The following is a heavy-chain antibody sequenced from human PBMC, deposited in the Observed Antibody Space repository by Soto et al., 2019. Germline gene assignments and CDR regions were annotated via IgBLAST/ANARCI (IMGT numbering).Heavy chain of an antibody. V-gene: IGHV4-30-2*01. J-gene: IGHJ4*02. Sequence: QLQLQESGSGLVKPAQTLSLTCAVSGGSISRGGYSWSWIRQPPGKGLEWIGYISHSGSPNYNPSRKSRVTISVDKSKNQFSLRLNSVTAADTAVYYCARGVAGYAMACGHWGQGTLVTVSS. CDR2: ISHSGSP. CDR3: ARGVAGYAMACGH. D-gene: IGHD3-9*01. CDR1: GGSISRGGYS.